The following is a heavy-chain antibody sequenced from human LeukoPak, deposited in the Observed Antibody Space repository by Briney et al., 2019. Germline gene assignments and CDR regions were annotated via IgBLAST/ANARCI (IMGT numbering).Heavy chain of an antibody. V-gene: IGHV1-24*01. CDR2: FDPEDGET. Sequence: ASVKVSCKVSGYTLTELSMHWVRQAPGKGLEWMGGFDPEDGETIYAQKFQGRVTMTEDTSTDTAYMELSSLGSEDTAVYYCARAFSSQGELPYFDYWGQGTLVTVSS. CDR1: GYTLTELS. D-gene: IGHD1-26*01. J-gene: IGHJ4*02. CDR3: ARAFSSQGELPYFDY.